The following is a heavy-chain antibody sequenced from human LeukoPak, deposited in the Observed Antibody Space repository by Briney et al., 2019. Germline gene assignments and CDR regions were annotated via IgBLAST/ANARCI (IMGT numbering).Heavy chain of an antibody. D-gene: IGHD1/OR15-1a*01. CDR1: GYTFSSYS. Sequence: ASVKVSCKASGYTFSSYSMHWVRQAPGQGLEWMGWINPNSGGANYAQKFQGRVTLTRDTSISTAYMELSNLRSDDTAVYYCARDRVGTNPNWFDPWGQGTQVIVSS. CDR3: ARDRVGTNPNWFDP. V-gene: IGHV1-2*02. CDR2: INPNSGGA. J-gene: IGHJ5*02.